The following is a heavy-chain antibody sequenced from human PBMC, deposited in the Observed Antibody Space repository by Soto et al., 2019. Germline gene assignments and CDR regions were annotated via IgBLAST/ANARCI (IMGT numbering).Heavy chain of an antibody. V-gene: IGHV1-46*03. CDR3: ARTTVVPAAYYYYYMDV. CDR2: INPSGGST. D-gene: IGHD2-2*01. CDR1: GYTFTSYY. J-gene: IGHJ6*03. Sequence: ASVKVSCKASGYTFTSYYIHWVRQAPGQGLEWMGIINPSGGSTSYAQKFQGRVTMTRDTSTSTVYMELSSLRSEDTAVYYCARTTVVPAAYYYYYMDVWGKGTTVTVCS.